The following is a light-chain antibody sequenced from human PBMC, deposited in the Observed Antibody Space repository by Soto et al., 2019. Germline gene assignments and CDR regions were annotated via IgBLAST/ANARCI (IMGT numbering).Light chain of an antibody. CDR1: QRMSGW. CDR3: QQRSSYPIT. Sequence: EIQTNQSPATLSASVGDTVTITCRASQRMSGWLAWHQQKPGKAPNLLIYDVSALKSGAPPRFSGSGSGTEFPLTISSLQPDDFATYYCQQRSSYPITFGQGTRLEI. V-gene: IGKV1-5*01. J-gene: IGKJ5*01. CDR2: DVS.